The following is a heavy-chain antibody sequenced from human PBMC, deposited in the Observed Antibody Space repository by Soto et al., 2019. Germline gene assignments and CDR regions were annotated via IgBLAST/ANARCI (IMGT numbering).Heavy chain of an antibody. Sequence: GGSLRLSCAASGFTFSDAWMSWVRQAPGKGLEWIGRIKSKSAGGTTLYAASVTGRVTISRDDSKDTLYLEMDSLTTEDTATYYCRWALDCRSPRCIDYWGQGTLVTVSS. CDR1: GFTFSDAW. V-gene: IGHV3-15*01. CDR3: RWALDCRSPRCIDY. D-gene: IGHD2-2*01. J-gene: IGHJ4*02. CDR2: IKSKSAGGTT.